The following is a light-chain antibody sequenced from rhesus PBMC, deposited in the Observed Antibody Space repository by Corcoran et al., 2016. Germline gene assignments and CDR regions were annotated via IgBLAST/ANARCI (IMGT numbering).Light chain of an antibody. J-gene: IGLJ1*01. Sequence: QAALTQPRSVSGSPGQSVTISCTGTSSDIGGYNGVSWYHQHSGTAPRLLIYDVNKRPSGVSDRFSGSKSGNTASLTISGLQAEDEGDYYCYSYRTGNTFIFGVGTRLTVL. CDR1: SSDIGGYNG. CDR3: YSYRTGNTFI. V-gene: IGLV2S9*01. CDR2: DVN.